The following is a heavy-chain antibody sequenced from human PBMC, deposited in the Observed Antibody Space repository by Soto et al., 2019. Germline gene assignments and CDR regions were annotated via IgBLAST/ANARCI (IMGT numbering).Heavy chain of an antibody. Sequence: EVQLVESGGGLVQPGGSLRLSCAASGFTFSRSWMSWVRQAPGKGLEWVAKIKQDGSEKYYVDSVKGRFTISRDNAKNSLYLQMNSLRSDDTAGYFCARELIPAAGFDYLGQGPLVTVSS. CDR3: ARELIPAAGFDY. V-gene: IGHV3-7*01. CDR2: IKQDGSEK. CDR1: GFTFSRSW. D-gene: IGHD6-13*01. J-gene: IGHJ4*02.